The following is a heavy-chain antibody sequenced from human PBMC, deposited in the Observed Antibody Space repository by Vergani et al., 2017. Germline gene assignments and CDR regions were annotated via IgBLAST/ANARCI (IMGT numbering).Heavy chain of an antibody. CDR1: GGSISSGGYY. CDR3: VRARVCGGGRCTPNMDV. V-gene: IGHV3-72*01. CDR2: TRNKANSYTT. D-gene: IGHD2-15*01. J-gene: IGHJ6*03. Sequence: VQLQESGPGLVKPSQTLSLTCTVSGGSISSGGYYWSWIRQHPGKGLEWVGRTRNKANSYTTEYAASVKGRFIVSRDASESSLYLQMNSMQTEDTAVYYCVRARVCGGGRCTPNMDVWGKGTTVTVSS.